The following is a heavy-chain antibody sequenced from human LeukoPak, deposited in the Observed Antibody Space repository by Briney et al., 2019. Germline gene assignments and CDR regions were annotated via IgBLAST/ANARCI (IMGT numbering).Heavy chain of an antibody. J-gene: IGHJ3*02. CDR1: GFTFSSYA. D-gene: IGHD5-18*01. Sequence: GGSLRLSCAASGFTFSSYAMSWVRQAPGKGLEWVSAISGSGGSTYYADSVKGRFTISRDNAKNSLYLQMNSLRAEDTAVYYCARGYSYGSETDAFDIWGQGTMVTVSS. CDR2: ISGSGGST. CDR3: ARGYSYGSETDAFDI. V-gene: IGHV3-23*01.